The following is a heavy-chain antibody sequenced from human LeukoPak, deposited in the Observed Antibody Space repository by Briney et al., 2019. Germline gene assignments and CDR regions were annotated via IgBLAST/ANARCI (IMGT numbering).Heavy chain of an antibody. V-gene: IGHV3-66*01. CDR3: ATTRVLRYFDWLPHSQYYFDY. D-gene: IGHD3-9*01. J-gene: IGHJ4*02. Sequence: GGSLRLSCAASGFTVSSNYMSWVRQAPGKGLEWVSVIYSGGSTYYADSVKGRFTISRDNSKNTLYLQMNSLRAEDTAVYYYATTRVLRYFDWLPHSQYYFDYWGQGTLVTVSS. CDR2: IYSGGST. CDR1: GFTVSSNY.